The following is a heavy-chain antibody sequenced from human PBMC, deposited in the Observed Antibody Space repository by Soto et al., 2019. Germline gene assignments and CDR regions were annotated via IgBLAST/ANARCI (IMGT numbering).Heavy chain of an antibody. CDR1: GFTFSSYG. J-gene: IGHJ4*02. CDR3: AKDQYYDFWSGLTDY. V-gene: IGHV3-30*18. Sequence: GGSLRLSCAASGFTFSSYGMHWVRQAPGKGLEWVAVISYDGSNKYYADSVKGRFTISRDNSKNTLYLQMNSLRAEDTAVYYCAKDQYYDFWSGLTDYWGQGTLVTVSS. CDR2: ISYDGSNK. D-gene: IGHD3-3*01.